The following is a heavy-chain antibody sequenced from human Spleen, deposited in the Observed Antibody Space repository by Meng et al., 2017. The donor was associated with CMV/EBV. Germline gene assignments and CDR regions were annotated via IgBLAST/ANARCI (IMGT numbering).Heavy chain of an antibody. V-gene: IGHV3-7*01. CDR2: IKRDGTEK. J-gene: IGHJ4*02. D-gene: IGHD3-9*01. Sequence: GGSRLSCVVSGFTFSSHWMNWVRQAPGKGLEWVANIKRDGTEKNYVDSVKGRFTISRDNAQNSVFLQMDSLRVEDTAVYYCVRSFDRWGQGTLVTVSS. CDR1: GFTFSSHW. CDR3: VRSFDR.